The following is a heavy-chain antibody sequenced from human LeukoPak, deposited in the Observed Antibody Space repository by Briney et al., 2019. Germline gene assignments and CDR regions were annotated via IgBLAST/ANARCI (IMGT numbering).Heavy chain of an antibody. CDR1: GYTFTSYA. V-gene: IGHV1-3*01. Sequence: ASVKVSCKASGYTFTSYAMHWVRQAPGQRLEWMGWINAGNGNTKYSQKFQGRVTITRDTSASTAYMELSSLRSEDTAVYYCAATYSYDIYYYYYGMDVWGQGTMVTVSS. CDR3: AATYSYDIYYYYYGMDV. J-gene: IGHJ6*02. CDR2: INAGNGNT. D-gene: IGHD5-18*01.